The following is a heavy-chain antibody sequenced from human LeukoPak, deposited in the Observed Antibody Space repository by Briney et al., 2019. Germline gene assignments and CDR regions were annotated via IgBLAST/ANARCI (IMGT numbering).Heavy chain of an antibody. V-gene: IGHV3-9*01. CDR1: GFTFDDYA. J-gene: IGHJ6*02. CDR3: AKNAGPLYYYGMDV. Sequence: GGPLRLSCAASGFTFDDYAMHWVRQAPGKGLEWVSGISWNSGSIGYADSVKGRFTISRDNAKNSLYLQMNSLRAEDTALYYCAKNAGPLYYYGMDVWGQGTTVTVSS. D-gene: IGHD3-10*01. CDR2: ISWNSGSI.